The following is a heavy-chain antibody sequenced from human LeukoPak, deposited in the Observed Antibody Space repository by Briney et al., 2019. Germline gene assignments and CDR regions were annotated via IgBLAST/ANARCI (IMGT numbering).Heavy chain of an antibody. CDR3: ARHLYFYEVSGHVFDL. V-gene: IGHV4-39*01. Sequence: PSETLSLTCSVSGGSISTTDYYWGWIRRPPGKRLEWIASIYYTGTTSYNPSLKSRVTISVDTSSNQFSLRLRSVTAADTSVCFCARHLYFYEVSGHVFDLWGQGTVVTVSS. J-gene: IGHJ3*01. CDR1: GGSISTTDYY. CDR2: IYYTGTT. D-gene: IGHD3-22*01.